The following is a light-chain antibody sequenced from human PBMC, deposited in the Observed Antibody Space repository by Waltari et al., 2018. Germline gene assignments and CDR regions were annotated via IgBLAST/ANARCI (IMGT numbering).Light chain of an antibody. CDR2: GNG. CDR3: QSYDNTSGSI. Sequence: QSGLTQPPSVSGAPGQRVTISCPGSSPNIGAGYAVPWYQLFPGTAPKLLIYGNGNRPSGVPDRFSGSKSGTSASLAITGLQAEDEADYYCQSYDNTSGSIFGGGTKLTVL. CDR1: SPNIGAGYA. V-gene: IGLV1-40*01. J-gene: IGLJ2*01.